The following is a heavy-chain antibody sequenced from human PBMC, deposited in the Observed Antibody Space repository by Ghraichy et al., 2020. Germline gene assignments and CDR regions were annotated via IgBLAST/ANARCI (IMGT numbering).Heavy chain of an antibody. CDR3: TADLGSCSGGPCYSRSGFDS. CDR1: GFTFKSVW. J-gene: IGHJ4*02. Sequence: GGSLRLSCAASGFTFKSVWMSWVRQAPGKGLEWVGRIKSKVVNEATDYAEPVKGRSTISRDDSRDTLYLQMNSLKIEDTAVYYCTADLGSCSGGPCYSRSGFDSWGQGTLVTVSS. D-gene: IGHD2-15*01. CDR2: IKSKVVNEAT. V-gene: IGHV3-15*01.